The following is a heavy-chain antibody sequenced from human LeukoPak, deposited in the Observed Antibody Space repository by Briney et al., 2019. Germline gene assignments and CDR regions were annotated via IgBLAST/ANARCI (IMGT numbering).Heavy chain of an antibody. V-gene: IGHV4-38-2*02. D-gene: IGHD1-7*01. CDR2: IYHSGST. J-gene: IGHJ5*02. CDR3: ARDWNYGWFDP. CDR1: CYSISSGYY. Sequence: SETLSLTCTVSCYSISSGYYWGWIRQPPGKGLEWIGSIYHSGSTYYNPSLKSRVTISVDTSKNQFSLKLSSVTAADTAVYYCARDWNYGWFDPWGQGTLVTVSS.